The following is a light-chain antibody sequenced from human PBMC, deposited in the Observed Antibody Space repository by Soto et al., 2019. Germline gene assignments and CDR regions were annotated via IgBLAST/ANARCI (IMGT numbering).Light chain of an antibody. Sequence: QSVLTQPRSVSGSPGQSVTISCSGSSSDIGDYDYVSWYQQHPGKAPTLLIYDVTKRPSGVPDRFSGSKSGDTASLTISGLQAGDEGNYYCCSYVGRNTLYVFGTGTKATVL. CDR1: SSDIGDYDY. CDR3: CSYVGRNTLYV. CDR2: DVT. J-gene: IGLJ1*01. V-gene: IGLV2-11*01.